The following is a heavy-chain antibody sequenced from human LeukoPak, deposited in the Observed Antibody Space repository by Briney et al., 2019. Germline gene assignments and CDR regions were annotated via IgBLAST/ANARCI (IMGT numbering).Heavy chain of an antibody. CDR2: IYYSGST. J-gene: IGHJ5*02. Sequence: SQTLSLTCTVSGGSISSGSYYWGWIRQPPGKGLEWIGSIYYSGSTYYNPSLKSRVTISVDTSKNQFSLKLSSVTAADTAVYYCASHLHDQTYNWFDPWGQGTLVTVSS. CDR3: ASHLHDQTYNWFDP. D-gene: IGHD2-2*01. CDR1: GGSISSGSYY. V-gene: IGHV4-39*07.